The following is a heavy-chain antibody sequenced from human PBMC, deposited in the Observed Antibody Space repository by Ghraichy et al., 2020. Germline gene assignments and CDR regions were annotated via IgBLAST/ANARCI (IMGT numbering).Heavy chain of an antibody. Sequence: GGSLRLSCAASGFTVNSHYVSWVRQAPGKGLEWVSIIYSSGTTYDAEAVKGRFTSSRDKSKNTLHLHMNSLRPEDTAVYYCAGDPSIIAGRLDFWGQGTLVTVSS. J-gene: IGHJ4*02. CDR1: GFTVNSHY. CDR3: AGDPSIIAGRLDF. D-gene: IGHD6-6*01. V-gene: IGHV3-66*02. CDR2: IYSSGTT.